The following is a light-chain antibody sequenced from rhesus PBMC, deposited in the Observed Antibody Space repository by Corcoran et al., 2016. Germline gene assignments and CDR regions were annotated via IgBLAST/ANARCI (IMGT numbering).Light chain of an antibody. Sequence: EIVLTQSPATLSLSPGERATLSCRASQSVSSSLAWYQQKPEQAPRLLIYGASSRATGIPDWFSGSGSGTDFTLTISSLEPEEFAVYYCQQYSNWPLTFGGGTKVEIK. CDR2: GAS. J-gene: IGKJ4*01. CDR1: QSVSSS. V-gene: IGKV3-42*03. CDR3: QQYSNWPLT.